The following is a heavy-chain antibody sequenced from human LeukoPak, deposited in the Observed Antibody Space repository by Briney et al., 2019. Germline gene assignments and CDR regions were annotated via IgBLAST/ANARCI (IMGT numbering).Heavy chain of an antibody. J-gene: IGHJ4*01. V-gene: IGHV4-59*01. Sequence: SETLSPTCAVSADSINTYYWSWIRQPPGKGLEWIGYTYYSGSTNYNPSLKSRVTISVDTSKNQFSLKLTSVTAADTAVYFCASGESRNYYYFDYWGHGILVTVSS. CDR2: TYYSGST. D-gene: IGHD3-10*01. CDR3: ASGESRNYYYFDY. CDR1: ADSINTYY.